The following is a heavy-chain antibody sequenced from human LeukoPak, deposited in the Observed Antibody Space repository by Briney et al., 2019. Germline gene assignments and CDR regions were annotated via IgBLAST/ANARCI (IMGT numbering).Heavy chain of an antibody. CDR1: GFTFSSYE. Sequence: PGGSLRLSCAASGFTFSSYEMSWVRQAPGKGLEWVSAFSGGSGTTYYSDSVRGRFTISRDTSKNTLYLQMNSLRAEDTAVYYCARSEIYNYGYNPNTKFDLWGQGTLVTVSS. J-gene: IGHJ5*02. CDR2: FSGGSGTT. CDR3: ARSEIYNYGYNPNTKFDL. V-gene: IGHV3-23*01. D-gene: IGHD5-18*01.